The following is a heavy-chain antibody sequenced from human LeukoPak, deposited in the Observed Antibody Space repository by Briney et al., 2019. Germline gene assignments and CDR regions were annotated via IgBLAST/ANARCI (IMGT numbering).Heavy chain of an antibody. Sequence: SETLSLTCTVSGGSISSYYWSWIRQPPGKGLEWIGYIYYSGSTNYNPSLKSRITISVDTSKNQFSLKLSSVTAADTAVYYCAREAVDYGSGSHDYWGQGILVTVSS. CDR1: GGSISSYY. CDR2: IYYSGST. CDR3: AREAVDYGSGSHDY. D-gene: IGHD3-10*01. J-gene: IGHJ4*02. V-gene: IGHV4-59*01.